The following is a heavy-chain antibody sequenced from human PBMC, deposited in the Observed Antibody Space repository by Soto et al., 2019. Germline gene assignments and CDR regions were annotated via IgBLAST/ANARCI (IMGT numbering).Heavy chain of an antibody. CDR3: ARDPPKSYGSGKGDY. J-gene: IGHJ4*02. Sequence: ASVKVSCKASGYTFTRSGISWVRQAPGQGLDWMGWISTYNGDTNYAQTFQGRVTMTTDTFTSTVHMEVRSLRSDDTAVYYCARDPPKSYGSGKGDYWGQGTPVTVSS. CDR2: ISTYNGDT. D-gene: IGHD3-10*01. V-gene: IGHV1-18*01. CDR1: GYTFTRSG.